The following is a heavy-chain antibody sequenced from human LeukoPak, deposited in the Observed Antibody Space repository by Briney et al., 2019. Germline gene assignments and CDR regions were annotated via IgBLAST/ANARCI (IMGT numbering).Heavy chain of an antibody. Sequence: GGSLRLSCAASGFTFNSYWMNWVRQAPGKGLEWISDISGTASIINYADSVKGRFTISRDNVKNSLYLQMHSLRAEDTAVYYCAIGSGWYDYWGQGTLVTVSS. J-gene: IGHJ4*02. CDR2: ISGTASII. V-gene: IGHV3-48*04. D-gene: IGHD6-19*01. CDR3: AIGSGWYDY. CDR1: GFTFNSYW.